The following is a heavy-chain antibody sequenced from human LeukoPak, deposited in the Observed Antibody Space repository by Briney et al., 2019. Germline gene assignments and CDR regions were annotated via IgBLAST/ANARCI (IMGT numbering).Heavy chain of an antibody. V-gene: IGHV4-4*07. Sequence: PGGSLRLSCAASGFTFSSYGMSWIRQPAGKGLEWIGRIYTSGSTNYNPSLKSRVTMSVDTSKNQFSLKLSSVTAADTAVYYCAREDSGSYYLYYYYYMDVWGKGTTVTISS. D-gene: IGHD1-26*01. J-gene: IGHJ6*03. CDR3: AREDSGSYYLYYYYYMDV. CDR1: GFTFSSYG. CDR2: IYTSGST.